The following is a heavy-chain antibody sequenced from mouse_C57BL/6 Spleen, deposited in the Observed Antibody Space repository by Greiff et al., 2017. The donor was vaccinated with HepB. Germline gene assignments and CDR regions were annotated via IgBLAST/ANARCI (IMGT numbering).Heavy chain of an antibody. J-gene: IGHJ2*01. V-gene: IGHV1-5*01. D-gene: IGHD2-12*01. CDR1: GYTFTSYW. Sequence: VQLQQSGTVLARPGASVKMSCKTSGYTFTSYWMHWVKQRPGQGLEWIGAIYPGNSDTSYNQKFKGKAKLTAVTSASTAYMELSSLTKEDSAVYYCTRSRYCYDGYYFDYWGQGTTLTVSS. CDR3: TRSRYCYDGYYFDY. CDR2: IYPGNSDT.